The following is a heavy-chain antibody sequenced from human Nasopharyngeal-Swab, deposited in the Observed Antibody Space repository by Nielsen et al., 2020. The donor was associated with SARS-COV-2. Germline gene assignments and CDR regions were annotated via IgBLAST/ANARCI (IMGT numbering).Heavy chain of an antibody. D-gene: IGHD3-16*02. V-gene: IGHV7-4-1*02. CDR2: INTNTGNP. Sequence: WVRQAPGQGLEWMGWINTNTGNPTYAQAFTGRFVFFLDTSVSTAYLQISSLKAEDTAVYYCARRYTALDYWGQGTLVTVSS. CDR3: ARRYTALDY. J-gene: IGHJ4*02.